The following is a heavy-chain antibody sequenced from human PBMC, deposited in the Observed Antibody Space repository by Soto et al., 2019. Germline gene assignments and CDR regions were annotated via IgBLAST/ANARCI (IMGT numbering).Heavy chain of an antibody. J-gene: IGHJ6*03. D-gene: IGHD3-10*01. CDR2: INAGNGNT. V-gene: IGHV1-3*01. CDR3: ARDPNYYGSGSVYYYYYYMDV. Sequence: ASVKVSCKASGGTFSSYAISWVRQAPGQGLEWMGGINAGNGNTKYSQKFQGRVTITRDTSASTAYMELSSLRSEDTAVYYCARDPNYYGSGSVYYYYYYMDVWGKGTTVTVSS. CDR1: GGTFSSYA.